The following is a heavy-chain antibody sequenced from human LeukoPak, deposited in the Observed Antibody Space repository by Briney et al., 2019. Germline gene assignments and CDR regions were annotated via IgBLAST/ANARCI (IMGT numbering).Heavy chain of an antibody. V-gene: IGHV4-59*12. J-gene: IGHJ3*02. Sequence: SETLSLTCTVSGGSISSYYWSWIRQPPEKGLEWIGEIYHSGITNYNPSLKSRVTISVDKSKNQFSLNLTSVTAADTAVYYCARFGQWTTQEDAFDIWGQGTMVTVSS. D-gene: IGHD6-19*01. CDR2: IYHSGIT. CDR1: GGSISSYY. CDR3: ARFGQWTTQEDAFDI.